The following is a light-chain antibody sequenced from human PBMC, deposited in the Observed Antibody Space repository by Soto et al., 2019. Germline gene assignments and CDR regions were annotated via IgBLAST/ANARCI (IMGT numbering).Light chain of an antibody. CDR2: AVS. Sequence: QSVLTQPASVSGSPGQSITISCTGTSSDVGNYNYVSWYQQHPGKAPKLMIYAVSNRPSGVSNRFSGSKSGNTASLTISGLQAEDEADYYCSSYTSSSTLKVFGGGTKVTVL. J-gene: IGLJ2*01. CDR1: SSDVGNYNY. V-gene: IGLV2-14*01. CDR3: SSYTSSSTLKV.